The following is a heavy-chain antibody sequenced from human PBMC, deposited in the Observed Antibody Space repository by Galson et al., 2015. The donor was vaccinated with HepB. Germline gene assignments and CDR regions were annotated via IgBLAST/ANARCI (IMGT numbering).Heavy chain of an antibody. D-gene: IGHD6-19*01. Sequence: SLRLSCAASGVTFSNYGFNRVRQAPGKGLEWVTVISYDGRNKHYADSVKGRFTISRDNSKNMVYLQMNSLRAEDTGLYYCAKDPYLYHALAGNMAGFDYWGQGTLVTVSS. V-gene: IGHV3-30*18. J-gene: IGHJ4*02. CDR2: ISYDGRNK. CDR1: GVTFSNYG. CDR3: AKDPYLYHALAGNMAGFDY.